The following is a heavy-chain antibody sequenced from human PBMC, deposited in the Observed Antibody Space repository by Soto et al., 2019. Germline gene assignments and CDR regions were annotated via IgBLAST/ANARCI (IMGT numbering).Heavy chain of an antibody. D-gene: IGHD2-15*01. CDR1: GDTSSTYS. CDR2: IIPILALT. CDR3: ARGYCSGGSCYSPRYNWFDP. J-gene: IGHJ5*02. Sequence: QVQLVQSGAEAKKTGSSVKVSCKASGDTSSTYSINWVRQAPGQGLEWVGRIIPILALTNYAQRFQGRVTITADKSTSKVYMELSSLRSEDTAVYYCARGYCSGGSCYSPRYNWFDPWGQGTLVTVSS. V-gene: IGHV1-69*02.